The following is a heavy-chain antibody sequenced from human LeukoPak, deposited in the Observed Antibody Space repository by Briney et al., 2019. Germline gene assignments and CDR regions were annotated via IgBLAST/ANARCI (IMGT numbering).Heavy chain of an antibody. D-gene: IGHD6-13*01. V-gene: IGHV4-39*07. CDR3: AREEYSSDWYGHDS. Sequence: SETLSLTCTVSGGSISSSSYYWGWIRQPPGKGLEWIGSIYYSGSTYYNPSLKSRVTISVDTSKNQFSLKLSSVTAADTAFYYCAREEYSSDWYGHDSWGQGTLVTVSS. CDR2: IYYSGST. J-gene: IGHJ4*02. CDR1: GGSISSSSYY.